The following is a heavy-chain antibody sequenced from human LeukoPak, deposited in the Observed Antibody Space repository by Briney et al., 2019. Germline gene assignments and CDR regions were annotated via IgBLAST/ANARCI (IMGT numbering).Heavy chain of an antibody. V-gene: IGHV4-39*07. CDR3: ARDQELLGIDY. J-gene: IGHJ4*02. Sequence: SETLSLTCTVSGGSISSSSYYWGWIRQPPGKGLEWIGSIYYSGSTYYNPSLKSRVTISVDTSKNQFSLKLSSVTAADTAVYYCARDQELLGIDYWGRGTLVTVSS. CDR1: GGSISSSSYY. CDR2: IYYSGST. D-gene: IGHD1-26*01.